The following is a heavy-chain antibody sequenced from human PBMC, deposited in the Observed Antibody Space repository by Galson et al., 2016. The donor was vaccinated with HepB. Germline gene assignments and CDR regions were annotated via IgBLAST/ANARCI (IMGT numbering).Heavy chain of an antibody. J-gene: IGHJ3*02. V-gene: IGHV3-74*01. Sequence: SLRLSCAASGFIFSGYWMHWVRQVPGKGLVWVSRIKSDGSSRTYADSVKGRFTISRDNAKSTLYLQMNSLRDDDTAVYYCAREGVTVDAFDSWGQGTMVTVSS. CDR3: AREGVTVDAFDS. CDR2: IKSDGSSR. CDR1: GFIFSGYW. D-gene: IGHD2-21*02.